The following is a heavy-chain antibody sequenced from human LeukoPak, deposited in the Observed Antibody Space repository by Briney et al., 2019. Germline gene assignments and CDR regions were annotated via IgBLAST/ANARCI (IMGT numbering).Heavy chain of an antibody. D-gene: IGHD3-16*01. J-gene: IGHJ6*02. V-gene: IGHV3-7*03. CDR1: GFTFSSYS. Sequence: GGSLRLSCAASGFTFSSYSMNWVRQAPGKGLEWVASINPSGSVKYYVNSVKGRFTISRDNAKNTLYLQMNSLRADDTAIYYCARSQQLGGHSYYYYGMDVWGQGTTVTVSS. CDR2: INPSGSVK. CDR3: ARSQQLGGHSYYYYGMDV.